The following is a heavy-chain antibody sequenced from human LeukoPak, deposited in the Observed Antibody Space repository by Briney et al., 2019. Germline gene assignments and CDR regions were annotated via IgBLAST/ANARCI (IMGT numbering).Heavy chain of an antibody. Sequence: GGSLRLSCAASGFTFSNYWMHWVRQAPTKGLVWASRINGDGRSTNYADSVKGRFTISRDNAKNTLYLQMNSLRVEDTAIYYCTKGAVGQLPHPLYFDLWGRGTLVNVSS. D-gene: IGHD2-2*01. CDR2: INGDGRST. CDR3: TKGAVGQLPHPLYFDL. J-gene: IGHJ2*01. V-gene: IGHV3-74*01. CDR1: GFTFSNYW.